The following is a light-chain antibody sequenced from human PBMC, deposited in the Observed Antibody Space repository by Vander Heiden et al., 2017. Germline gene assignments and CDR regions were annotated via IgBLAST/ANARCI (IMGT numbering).Light chain of an antibody. J-gene: IGKJ2*01. CDR3: QQYNSAPYT. V-gene: IGKV4-1*01. Sequence: DNVASQSPDYLTVYLGGRATFHSMSSHNLSYTSNNKNYLAWYQQKAGQPPELLIYWASTRNSGVPDRFSGSGSGTEFTLTINSLQAEDVAVYYCQQYNSAPYTFGRGTRVDIK. CDR2: WAS. CDR1: HNLSYTSNNKNY.